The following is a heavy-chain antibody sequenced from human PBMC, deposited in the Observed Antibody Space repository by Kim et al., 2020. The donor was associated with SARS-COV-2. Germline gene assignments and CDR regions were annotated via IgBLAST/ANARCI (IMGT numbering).Heavy chain of an antibody. CDR1: GFTFSSYA. J-gene: IGHJ4*02. Sequence: GGSLRLSCAASGFTFSSYAMHWVRQAPGKGLEWVAVIWYDGSNKYYADSVKGRFTISRDNSKNTLYLQMNSLRAEDTAVYYCAKDLTPHYYDSSGLIDYWGQGTLVTVSS. CDR2: IWYDGSNK. V-gene: IGHV3-33*06. CDR3: AKDLTPHYYDSSGLIDY. D-gene: IGHD3-22*01.